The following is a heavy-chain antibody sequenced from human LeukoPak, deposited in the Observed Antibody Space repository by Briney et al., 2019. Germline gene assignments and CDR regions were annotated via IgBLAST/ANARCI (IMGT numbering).Heavy chain of an antibody. CDR1: GFTFNNYG. CDR3: ARSPGVCSGGSCYSGYYYYYMDV. Sequence: GGSLRLSCAASGFTFNNYGMSWVRQAPGKGLEWVSTISAGGGSTYYADSAKGRLTISRDNSKNTLYLQMNSLRAEDTAVYYCARSPGVCSGGSCYSGYYYYYMDVWGKGTTVTVSS. D-gene: IGHD2-15*01. V-gene: IGHV3-23*01. CDR2: ISAGGGST. J-gene: IGHJ6*03.